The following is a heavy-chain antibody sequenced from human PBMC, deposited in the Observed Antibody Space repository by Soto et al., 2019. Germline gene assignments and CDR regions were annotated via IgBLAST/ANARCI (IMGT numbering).Heavy chain of an antibody. Sequence: PGGPLRLTCAASGFTFSNAWMSWVRQAPGKGLEWVGRIKSKTDGGTTDYAAPVKGRFTISRDDSKNTLYLQMNSLKTEDTAVYYCTTVGQLPPYYYYYYMDVWGKGTTVTVSS. D-gene: IGHD2-2*01. J-gene: IGHJ6*03. V-gene: IGHV3-15*01. CDR3: TTVGQLPPYYYYYYMDV. CDR1: GFTFSNAW. CDR2: IKSKTDGGTT.